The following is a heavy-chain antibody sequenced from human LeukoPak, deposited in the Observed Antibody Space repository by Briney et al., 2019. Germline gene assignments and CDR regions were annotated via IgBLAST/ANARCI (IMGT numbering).Heavy chain of an antibody. J-gene: IGHJ4*02. CDR3: AKDASTVTLHADY. D-gene: IGHD4-17*01. CDR2: LSYDGTNN. Sequence: GGSLRLSCAASGFAFSSFGMHWVRQAPGKGLEWVAVLSYDGTNNYYADSVKGRFTISRDNSKNTLYLQMNSLRSEDTAVYYCAKDASTVTLHADYWGQGTLVTVSS. CDR1: GFAFSSFG. V-gene: IGHV3-30*18.